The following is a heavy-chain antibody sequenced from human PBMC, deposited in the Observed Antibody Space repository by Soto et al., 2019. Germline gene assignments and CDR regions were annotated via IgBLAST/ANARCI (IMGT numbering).Heavy chain of an antibody. CDR3: TRHAPGHLVGATKGL. D-gene: IGHD1-26*01. CDR1: GFTFSGSA. Sequence: EVQLVESGGGLVQPGGSLKLSCAASGFTFSGSAMHWVRQASGKGLEWVGRIRSKANTYATAYAASVKGRFTISRDDSKNTAYLQMTSLKTEDTAVYYCTRHAPGHLVGATKGLWGQGTLVTVSS. V-gene: IGHV3-73*02. CDR2: IRSKANTYAT. J-gene: IGHJ4*02.